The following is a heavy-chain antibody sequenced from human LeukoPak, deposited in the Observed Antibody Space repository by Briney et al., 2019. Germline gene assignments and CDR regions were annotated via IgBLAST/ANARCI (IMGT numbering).Heavy chain of an antibody. Sequence: GGSLRLSCAASRFTFSSYSMNWIRQAPGKGLEWVSSISSSSSYIYYADSVKGRFTISRDNAKNSLYLQMNSLRAEDTAVYYCAELGITMIGGVWGKGTTVTISS. V-gene: IGHV3-21*01. CDR3: AELGITMIGGV. CDR1: RFTFSSYS. CDR2: ISSSSSYI. D-gene: IGHD3-10*02. J-gene: IGHJ6*04.